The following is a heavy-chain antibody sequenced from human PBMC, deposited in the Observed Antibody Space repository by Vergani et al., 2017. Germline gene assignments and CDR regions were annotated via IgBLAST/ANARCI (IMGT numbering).Heavy chain of an antibody. CDR3: ARAAMVRGVIITPQFDY. V-gene: IGHV4-34*01. D-gene: IGHD3-10*01. CDR2: INHSGST. CDR1: GGSFSGYY. Sequence: QVQLQESGPGLVKPSETLSLTCAVYGGSFSGYYWSWIRQPPGKGLEWIGEINHSGSTNYNPSLKSRVTISVDTSKNQFSLKLSSVTAADTAVYYCARAAMVRGVIITPQFDYWGQGTLVTVSS. J-gene: IGHJ4*02.